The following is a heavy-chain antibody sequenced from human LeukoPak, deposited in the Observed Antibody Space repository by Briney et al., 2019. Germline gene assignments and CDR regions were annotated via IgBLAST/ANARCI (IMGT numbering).Heavy chain of an antibody. CDR1: GYTFTSYG. D-gene: IGHD3-22*01. CDR3: ARARDSRITMIVGFDY. Sequence: ASVKVSCKASGYTFTSYGTSWVRQAPGQGLEWMGWISAYNGNTNYAQKFQGRVTMTRDTPISTAYMELSRLRSDDTAVYYCARARDSRITMIVGFDYWGQGTLVTVSS. J-gene: IGHJ4*02. CDR2: ISAYNGNT. V-gene: IGHV1-18*01.